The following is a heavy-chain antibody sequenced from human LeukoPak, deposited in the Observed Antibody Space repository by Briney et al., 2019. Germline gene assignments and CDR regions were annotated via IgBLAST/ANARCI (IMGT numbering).Heavy chain of an antibody. Sequence: GGSLRLSCAASGFSFSSYWMAWVRQAPGKGLEWVANIKYDGGLKFYGGSVKGRFTISRDNTKNSLYLEMNSLRVDDTALYFCASSHDSSGNDWGQGTMVTVSS. CDR2: IKYDGGLK. D-gene: IGHD3-22*01. CDR1: GFSFSSYW. J-gene: IGHJ4*02. V-gene: IGHV3-7*01. CDR3: ASSHDSSGND.